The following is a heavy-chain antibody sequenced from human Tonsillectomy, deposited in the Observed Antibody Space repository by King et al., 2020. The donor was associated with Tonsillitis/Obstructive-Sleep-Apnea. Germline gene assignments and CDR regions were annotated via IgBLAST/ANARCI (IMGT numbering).Heavy chain of an antibody. V-gene: IGHV1-3*04. Sequence: QLVQSGAEVKKPGASVKVSCKASGFNFAHYVVHWVRQAPGQRPEWVGWINIDTGDTQYSQEFQGRVTISRDTSARTAYMEVRNLRSEDTAVYYSATIGNGARATWGQGTLVTVSS. J-gene: IGHJ4*02. CDR2: INIDTGDT. CDR3: ATIGNGARAT. CDR1: GFNFAHYV. D-gene: IGHD4-17*01.